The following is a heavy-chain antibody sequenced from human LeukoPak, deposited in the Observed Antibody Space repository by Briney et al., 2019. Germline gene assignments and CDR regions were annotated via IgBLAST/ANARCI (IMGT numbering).Heavy chain of an antibody. CDR2: IYSGGST. CDR1: GFTVSSNY. Sequence: GGSLRLSCAASGFTVSSNYMSWVRQAPGKGLEWVSVIYSGGSTYYADSVKGRFTISRDNSKNSLYLQMNSLRTEDTALYYCAKDKGRTQLWPGTWFDPWGQGTLVTVSS. J-gene: IGHJ5*02. CDR3: AKDKGRTQLWPGTWFDP. D-gene: IGHD5-18*01. V-gene: IGHV3-53*05.